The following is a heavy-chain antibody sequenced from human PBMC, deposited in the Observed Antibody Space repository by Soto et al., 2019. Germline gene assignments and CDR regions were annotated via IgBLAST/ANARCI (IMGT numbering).Heavy chain of an antibody. J-gene: IGHJ4*02. Sequence: SETLSLTCAVYGGSFSGYFWSWIRQPPGKGLEWIGEINHAGSTNYNPSLKSRVTISVDTSKNQFSLKLSSVTAADSAVYFCASTYCSGGSCYSVFDYWGQGTLVTVS. CDR1: GGSFSGYF. CDR2: INHAGST. D-gene: IGHD2-15*01. CDR3: ASTYCSGGSCYSVFDY. V-gene: IGHV4-34*01.